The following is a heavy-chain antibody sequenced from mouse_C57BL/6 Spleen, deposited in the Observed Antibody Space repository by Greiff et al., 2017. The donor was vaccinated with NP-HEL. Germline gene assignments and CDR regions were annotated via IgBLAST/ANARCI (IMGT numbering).Heavy chain of an antibody. J-gene: IGHJ2*01. CDR3: ARSGYYGSSYYFDY. CDR1: GFTFSSYG. D-gene: IGHD1-1*01. V-gene: IGHV5-6*01. CDR2: ICSGGSYT. Sequence: EVQLQESGGDLVKPGGSLKLSCAASGFTFSSYGMSWVRQTPDKRLEWVATICSGGSYTYYPDSVKGRFTISRDNAKNTLYLQMSSLKSEDTAMYYCARSGYYGSSYYFDYWGQGTTLTVSS.